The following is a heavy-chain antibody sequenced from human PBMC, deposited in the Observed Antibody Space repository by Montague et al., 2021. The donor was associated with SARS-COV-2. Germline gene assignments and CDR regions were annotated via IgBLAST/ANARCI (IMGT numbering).Heavy chain of an antibody. CDR3: ARAVPYVFRPLKYFDY. Sequence: SLRLSCAASGFTVSSYELNWVRQAPGKGLEWVSYISSSGSTLYYAYSXXGRFTISRDNAKNSLYLQMNSLRAEDTAVYYCARAVPYVFRPLKYFDYWGQGTLVTVSS. V-gene: IGHV3-48*03. CDR1: GFTVSSYE. D-gene: IGHD3-16*01. J-gene: IGHJ4*02. CDR2: ISSSGSTL.